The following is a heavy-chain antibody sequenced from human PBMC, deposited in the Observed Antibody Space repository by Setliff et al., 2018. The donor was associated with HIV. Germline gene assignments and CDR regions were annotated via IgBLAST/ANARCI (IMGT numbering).Heavy chain of an antibody. CDR1: GGSITGHY. CDR3: ARQSSGSPEYFQH. Sequence: LSLTCTVSGGSITGHYWSWIRQPPGKGLEWIGYIHYSGSTNYNPSLKSRVTISVDTSKNQFSLKLSSVTAADTAVYYCARQSSGSPEYFQHWGQGTLVTVSS. J-gene: IGHJ1*01. V-gene: IGHV4-59*08. D-gene: IGHD1-26*01. CDR2: IHYSGST.